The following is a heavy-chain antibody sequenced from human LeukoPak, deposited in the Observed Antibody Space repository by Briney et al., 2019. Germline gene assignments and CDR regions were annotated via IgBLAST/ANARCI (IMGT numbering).Heavy chain of an antibody. V-gene: IGHV3-30*04. Sequence: GGSLRLSCAASGFTFSTYAMHWVRQAPGKGLEWVALISYDGSNKYFADSVKGRFTISRDNSKNTLYLQMNSLRAEDAALYYCARDEDDSSGSPLDYWGQGTLVTVSS. J-gene: IGHJ4*02. CDR2: ISYDGSNK. CDR3: ARDEDDSSGSPLDY. D-gene: IGHD3-22*01. CDR1: GFTFSTYA.